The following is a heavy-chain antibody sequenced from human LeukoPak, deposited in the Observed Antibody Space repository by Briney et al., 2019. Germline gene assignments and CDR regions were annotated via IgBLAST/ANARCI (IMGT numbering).Heavy chain of an antibody. CDR2: IKQDGNEK. CDR1: GFTFSSYW. V-gene: IGHV3-7*03. CDR3: ARVKNSGYDQYYFDY. D-gene: IGHD5-12*01. Sequence: PGGSLRLSCAASGFTFSSYWMSWVRQAPGKGLEWVASIKQDGNEKYYVDSVKGRFTISRDNAKNSLYLQMNSLRAEDTAVYYCARVKNSGYDQYYFDYWGQGTLVTVSS. J-gene: IGHJ4*02.